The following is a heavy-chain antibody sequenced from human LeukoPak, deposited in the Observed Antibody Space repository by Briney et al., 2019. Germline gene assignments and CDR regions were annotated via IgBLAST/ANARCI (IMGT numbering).Heavy chain of an antibody. J-gene: IGHJ4*02. CDR3: AKGTYYYDSSGYYFDY. Sequence: GSLRLSCAASGFTFSSYGMHWVRQAPGKGLEWVAVISYDGSNKYYADSVKGRFTISRDNSKNTLYLQMNSLRAEDTAVYYCAKGTYYYDSSGYYFDYWGQGTLVTVSS. CDR1: GFTFSSYG. CDR2: ISYDGSNK. V-gene: IGHV3-30*18. D-gene: IGHD3-22*01.